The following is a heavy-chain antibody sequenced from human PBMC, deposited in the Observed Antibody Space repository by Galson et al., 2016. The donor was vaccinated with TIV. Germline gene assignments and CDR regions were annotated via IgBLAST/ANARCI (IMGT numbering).Heavy chain of an antibody. J-gene: IGHJ4*02. D-gene: IGHD3-10*01. V-gene: IGHV3-49*03. CDR3: ARGRGEI. CDR2: IRSKPYGGTA. CDR1: GFRFGDNA. Sequence: SLRLSCAVSGFRFGDNAMSWFWPTPEEGLEWVGFIRSKPYGGTAEYAASVKGRFTISRDDSRSTAYLQMDSLNSDDTAGYYCARGRGEIWGPGSQVTVSS.